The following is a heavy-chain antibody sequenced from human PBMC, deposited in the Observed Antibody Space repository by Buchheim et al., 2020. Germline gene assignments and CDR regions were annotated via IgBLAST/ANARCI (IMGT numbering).Heavy chain of an antibody. Sequence: EVQLVESGGGLVQPGGSLRLSCAASGFTFSNYWMHWVRQAPGKGLVWVSRIKSDAISTSYADSVKGRFTISRDNAKSTLFLQMNSLGAEDTAVYYRARVNHYDSSGLDFWGLGTL. J-gene: IGHJ4*02. CDR3: ARVNHYDSSGLDF. CDR2: IKSDAIST. D-gene: IGHD3-22*01. V-gene: IGHV3-74*01. CDR1: GFTFSNYW.